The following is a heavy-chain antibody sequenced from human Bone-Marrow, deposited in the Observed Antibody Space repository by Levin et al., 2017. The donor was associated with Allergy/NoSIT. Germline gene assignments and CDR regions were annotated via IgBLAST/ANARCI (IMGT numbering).Heavy chain of an antibody. Sequence: SETLSLTCAVYGGSFSGYYWSWIRQPPGKGLEWIGEINHSGSTNYNPSLKSRVTISVDTSKNQFSLKLSSVTAADTAVYYCARGYSNYYYYMDVWGKGTTVTVSS. CDR3: ARGYSNYYYYMDV. D-gene: IGHD4-11*01. J-gene: IGHJ6*03. CDR2: INHSGST. CDR1: GGSFSGYY. V-gene: IGHV4-34*01.